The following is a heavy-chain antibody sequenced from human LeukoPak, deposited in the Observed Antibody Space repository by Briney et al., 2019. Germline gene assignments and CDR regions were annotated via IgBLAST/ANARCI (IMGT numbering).Heavy chain of an antibody. J-gene: IGHJ4*02. V-gene: IGHV3-30-3*01. D-gene: IGHD1-26*01. Sequence: GRSLRLSCAASGFTFSTYAMHWVRQAPGKGLDWVAVISYDGSNKYYADSVKGRFTISRDNSKNTLYPQINSLRAEDTAVYYCASGGRLWELLPSYYFDYWGQGTLVTVSS. CDR2: ISYDGSNK. CDR1: GFTFSTYA. CDR3: ASGGRLWELLPSYYFDY.